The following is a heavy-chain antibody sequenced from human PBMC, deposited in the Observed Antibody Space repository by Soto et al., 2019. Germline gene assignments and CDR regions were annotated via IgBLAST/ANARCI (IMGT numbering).Heavy chain of an antibody. V-gene: IGHV1-2*04. Sequence: ASVQVSCKASGYTFTGYYMHWVRQAPGQGLEWVGWIKPNSGGTHYAQKFQGWVTMTRNTSISTAYMELSRLRSDDTAVYYWARDLRFGSVWGQGTTVTVSS. CDR2: IKPNSGGT. CDR3: ARDLRFGSV. J-gene: IGHJ6*02. D-gene: IGHD2-15*01. CDR1: GYTFTGYY.